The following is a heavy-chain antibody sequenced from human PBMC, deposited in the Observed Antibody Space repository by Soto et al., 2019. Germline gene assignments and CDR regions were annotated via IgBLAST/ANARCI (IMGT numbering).Heavy chain of an antibody. CDR1: GGSISGGGYY. V-gene: IGHV4-31*03. CDR2: IYYSGST. CDR3: ARDLSHTAMVEAYWFDP. Sequence: SETLSLTCTVSGGSISGGGYYWSWIRQHPGKGLEWIGYIYYSGSTYYNPSLKSRVTISVDTSKNQFSLKLSSVTAADTAVYYCARDLSHTAMVEAYWFDPWGQGTLVTVSS. D-gene: IGHD5-18*01. J-gene: IGHJ5*02.